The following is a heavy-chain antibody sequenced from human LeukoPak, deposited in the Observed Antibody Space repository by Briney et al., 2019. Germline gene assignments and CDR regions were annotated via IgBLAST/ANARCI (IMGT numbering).Heavy chain of an antibody. D-gene: IGHD2/OR15-2a*01. CDR1: GVIISSYA. CDR2: INGRGDNT. J-gene: IGHJ5*02. V-gene: IGHV3-23*01. Sequence: GGSLRLSCAASGVIISSYAMSWVRQAPGKGQEWVSAINGRGDNTYYADFVKGRFTISRDNSKSTVYLQMNSLRTEDTAVYYCAKDRVSPGFNWFDPWGQGTLVTVSS. CDR3: AKDRVSPGFNWFDP.